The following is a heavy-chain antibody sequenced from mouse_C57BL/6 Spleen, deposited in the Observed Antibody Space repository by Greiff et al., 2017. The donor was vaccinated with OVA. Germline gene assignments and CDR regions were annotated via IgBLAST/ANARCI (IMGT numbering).Heavy chain of an antibody. J-gene: IGHJ4*01. CDR3: ARDTTVVGAMDY. Sequence: QVQLQQSGAELVRPGASVKLSCKASGYTFTDYYINWVKQRPGQGLEWIARIYPGSGNTYYNEKFKGKATLTAEKSSSTAYMQLSSLTSEDSAVYFCARDTTVVGAMDYWGQGTSVTVSS. V-gene: IGHV1-76*01. D-gene: IGHD1-1*01. CDR1: GYTFTDYY. CDR2: IYPGSGNT.